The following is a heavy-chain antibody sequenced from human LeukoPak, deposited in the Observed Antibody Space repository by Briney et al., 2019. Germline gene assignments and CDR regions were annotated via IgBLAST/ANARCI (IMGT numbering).Heavy chain of an antibody. CDR2: ISSSSSYI. CDR1: GFSFSSYS. J-gene: IGHJ6*03. Sequence: GGSLRLSCAASGFSFSSYSMNWVRQAPGKGLEWVSSISSSSSYIYYVDSVKGRFTISRDNAKNSLYLQMNSLRAEDTAVYYCARDRLLEDRDYSSYYYMDVWGKGTTVTVSS. D-gene: IGHD1-1*01. V-gene: IGHV3-21*01. CDR3: ARDRLLEDRDYSSYYYMDV.